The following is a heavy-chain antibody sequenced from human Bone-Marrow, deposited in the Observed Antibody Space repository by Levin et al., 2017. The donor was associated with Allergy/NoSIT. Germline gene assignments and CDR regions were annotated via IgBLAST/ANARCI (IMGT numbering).Heavy chain of an antibody. CDR3: ARSNGSRYYGSGSYNWFDP. D-gene: IGHD3-10*01. Sequence: PGESLKISCKGSGYSFTSYWIGWVRQMPGKGLEWMGIIYPGDSDTRYSPSFQGQVTISADKSISTAYLQWSSLKASDTAMYYCARSNGSRYYGSGSYNWFDPWGQGTLVTVSS. J-gene: IGHJ5*02. CDR2: IYPGDSDT. V-gene: IGHV5-51*01. CDR1: GYSFTSYW.